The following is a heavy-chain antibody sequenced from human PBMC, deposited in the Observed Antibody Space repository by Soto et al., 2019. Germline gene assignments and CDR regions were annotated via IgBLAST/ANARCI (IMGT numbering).Heavy chain of an antibody. CDR3: VRVVAIPGYPDN. Sequence: QVQLVQSGAEVRQPASSVKVSCKTCGGTFRSYAFSWVQQAPGQGLEWMGGIVPIVDTSTYAQKFQGRVTITADESTSTVYMELSSLRSDDTAVYYCVRVVAIPGYPDNWGQGTLVTVSS. J-gene: IGHJ4*02. CDR1: GGTFRSYA. D-gene: IGHD5-12*01. CDR2: IVPIVDTS. V-gene: IGHV1-69*12.